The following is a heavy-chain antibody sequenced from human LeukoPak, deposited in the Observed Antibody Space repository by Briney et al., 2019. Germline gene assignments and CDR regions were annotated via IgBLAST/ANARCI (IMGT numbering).Heavy chain of an antibody. D-gene: IGHD5-18*01. CDR3: ARDGERGYSYGYTIGV. Sequence: GSLRLSCAASGFTFSSYAMHWVRQAPGKGLEWVAVISYDGSNKYYADSVKGRFTISRDNSKNTLYLQMNSLRAEDTAVYYCARDGERGYSYGYTIGVWGKGTTVTVSS. CDR1: GFTFSSYA. V-gene: IGHV3-30*04. J-gene: IGHJ6*04. CDR2: ISYDGSNK.